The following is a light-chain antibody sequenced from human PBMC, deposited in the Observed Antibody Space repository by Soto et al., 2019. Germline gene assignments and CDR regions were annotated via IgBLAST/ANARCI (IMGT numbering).Light chain of an antibody. CDR2: GAS. CDR1: QSVSSSY. Sequence: EIVLTQSPGTLSLSPGERATLSCRASQSVSSSYLAWYQQKLGQAPRLLLYGASSRATGIPDRLSGSGSETDFNLTISRLEPEDFAVYYCPQYGSSPTTFGQGAKVEIK. CDR3: PQYGSSPTT. V-gene: IGKV3-20*01. J-gene: IGKJ1*01.